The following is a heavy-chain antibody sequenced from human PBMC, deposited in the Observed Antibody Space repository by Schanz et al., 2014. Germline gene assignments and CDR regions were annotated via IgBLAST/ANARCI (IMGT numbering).Heavy chain of an antibody. J-gene: IGHJ6*02. V-gene: IGHV1-18*01. CDR1: GFTFSNHG. D-gene: IGHD1-26*01. CDR3: ARFNSGSRSPPYYYYGMDV. CDR2: ISGYSGKT. Sequence: QVQLVQSGGEVKTPGASVSVSCKASGFTFSNHGLSWVRQAPGQGLEWLGWISGYSGKTFYAQKVQGRVTMTTDTSTSTAYLEVRSLRPDDAAVYYCARFNSGSRSPPYYYYGMDVWGQGTTVTVSS.